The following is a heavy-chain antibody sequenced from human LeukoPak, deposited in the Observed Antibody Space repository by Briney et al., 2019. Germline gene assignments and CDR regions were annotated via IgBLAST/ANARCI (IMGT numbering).Heavy chain of an antibody. CDR3: ASFYDDVWGPRGWFDP. V-gene: IGHV3-21*01. CDR2: IIIISSYI. Sequence: GGSLRVSCVASGFTFSSYSMNWVRQGPGKGLEWVSSIIIISSYIYYADSVKGRFTISRDNAKNSLYLQMNSLRAEDTAVYYCASFYDDVWGPRGWFDPWGQGTLVTVSS. CDR1: GFTFSSYS. J-gene: IGHJ5*02. D-gene: IGHD3-16*01.